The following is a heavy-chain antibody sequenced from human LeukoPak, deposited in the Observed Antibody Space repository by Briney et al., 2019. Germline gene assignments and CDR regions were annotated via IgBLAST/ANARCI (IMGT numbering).Heavy chain of an antibody. V-gene: IGHV1-69*05. J-gene: IGHJ4*02. D-gene: IGHD2-2*01. Sequence: GASVKVSCKASGGTFSSYAISWVRQAPGQGLEWMGGIIPIFGTANYAQKFQGRVTITTDESTSTAYMELSSLRSEDTAVYYCARDWGGYCSSTSCHELGYWGQGTLVTVSS. CDR1: GGTFSSYA. CDR2: IIPIFGTA. CDR3: ARDWGGYCSSTSCHELGY.